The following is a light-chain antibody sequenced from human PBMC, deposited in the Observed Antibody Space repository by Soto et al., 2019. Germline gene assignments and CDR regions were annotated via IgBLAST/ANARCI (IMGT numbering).Light chain of an antibody. V-gene: IGKV3-15*01. CDR2: GAS. CDR1: QSVSSN. CDR3: QQYNNWPRT. Sequence: EVVMTQSPATLSVSPGERATLSCRASQSVSSNIAWYQQKPGQAPRLLIYGASARATGIPARLSGSGSGTEFTLTISSLQSEDVAVYYCQQYNNWPRTFGQGTKVEIK. J-gene: IGKJ1*01.